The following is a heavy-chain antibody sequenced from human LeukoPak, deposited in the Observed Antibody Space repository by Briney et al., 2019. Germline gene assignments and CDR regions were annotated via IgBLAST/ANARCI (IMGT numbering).Heavy chain of an antibody. Sequence: GGSLRLSCAASGFTFSSYAMSWVRQAPGKGLEWVSAISGSGGSTYYADSVKGRFTISRDNSKNTLYPQMNSLRAEDTAVYYCAKDPQGLRYFDWSIDYWGQGTLVTVSS. CDR2: ISGSGGST. CDR1: GFTFSSYA. J-gene: IGHJ4*02. D-gene: IGHD3-9*01. V-gene: IGHV3-23*01. CDR3: AKDPQGLRYFDWSIDY.